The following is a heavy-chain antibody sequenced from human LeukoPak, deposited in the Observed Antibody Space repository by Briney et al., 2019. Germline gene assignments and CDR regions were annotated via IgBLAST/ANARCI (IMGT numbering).Heavy chain of an antibody. J-gene: IGHJ5*02. D-gene: IGHD6-19*01. CDR2: IRYDGSNK. V-gene: IGHV3-30*02. CDR1: GFTFSSYG. Sequence: PGGSLRLSCAASGFTFSSYGMHWVRQAPGKGLEWVAFIRYDGSNKYYADSVKGRFTISRDNSKNTLYLQMNSLRAEDTAVYYCAKDQSSGWYLDGYPPGWFDPWGQGTLVTVSS. CDR3: AKDQSSGWYLDGYPPGWFDP.